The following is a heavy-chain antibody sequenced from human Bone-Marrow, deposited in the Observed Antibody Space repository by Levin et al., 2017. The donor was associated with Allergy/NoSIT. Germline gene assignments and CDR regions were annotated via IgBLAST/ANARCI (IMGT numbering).Heavy chain of an antibody. D-gene: IGHD3/OR15-3a*01. CDR2: ISGSGGST. CDR1: GFTFSNYA. Sequence: GESLKISCAASGFTFSNYAMSWVRQAPGRGLEWVSSISGSGGSTYYAESVEGRFTISRDKSKNTVHLQMSSLRAEDTAIYYCARDASRGTGYNAWFDPWGQGTLVTVSS. J-gene: IGHJ5*02. V-gene: IGHV3-23*01. CDR3: ARDASRGTGYNAWFDP.